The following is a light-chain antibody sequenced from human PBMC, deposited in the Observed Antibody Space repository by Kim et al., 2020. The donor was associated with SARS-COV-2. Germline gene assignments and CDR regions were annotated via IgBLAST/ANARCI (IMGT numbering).Light chain of an antibody. CDR1: SSDVGGYNY. J-gene: IGLJ2*01. CDR2: DVS. CDR3: SSYTSSNTVV. Sequence: QSALTQPASVSGSPGQSITISCTGTSSDVGGYNYVSWYQQHPGKAPKLIIYDVSNRPSGVSNRFSGSKSGNTASLTISGLQAEDGADYYCSSYTSSNTVVFGGGTQLTVL. V-gene: IGLV2-14*03.